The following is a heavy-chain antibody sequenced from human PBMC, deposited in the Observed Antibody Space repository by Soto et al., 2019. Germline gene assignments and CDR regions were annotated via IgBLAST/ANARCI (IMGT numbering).Heavy chain of an antibody. Sequence: GGSLRLSCAASGFTFSSYGMHWVRQAPGKGLEWVAVIWYDGSNKYYADSVKGRFTISRDNSKNTLYLQMNSLRAEDTAVYYCARDWVVVIPPYYYYGMDVWGQGTTVTVSS. CDR2: IWYDGSNK. V-gene: IGHV3-33*01. CDR1: GFTFSSYG. D-gene: IGHD3-22*01. CDR3: ARDWVVVIPPYYYYGMDV. J-gene: IGHJ6*02.